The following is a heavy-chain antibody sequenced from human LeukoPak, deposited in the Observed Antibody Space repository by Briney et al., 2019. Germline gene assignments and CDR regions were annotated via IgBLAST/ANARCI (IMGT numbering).Heavy chain of an antibody. CDR2: INHSGST. V-gene: IGHV4-34*01. D-gene: IGHD5/OR15-5a*01. J-gene: IGHJ4*02. CDR1: GGSFSGYY. Sequence: SETLSLTCAVYGGSFSGYYWSWIRQPPRKGLEWIGEINHSGSTNYNPSLKSRVTISVDTSKNQFSLKLSSVTAADTAVYYCARGPLYDYWGQGTLVTVSS. CDR3: ARGPLYDY.